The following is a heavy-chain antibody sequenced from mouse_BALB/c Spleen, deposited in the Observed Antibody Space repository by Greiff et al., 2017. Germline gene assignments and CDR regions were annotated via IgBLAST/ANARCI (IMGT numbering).Heavy chain of an antibody. J-gene: IGHJ3*01. V-gene: IGHV3-2*02. Sequence: ESGPGLVKPSQSLSLTCTVTGYSITSDYAWNWIRQFPGNKLEWMGYISYSGSTSYNPSLKSRISITRDTSKNQFFLQLNSVTTEDTATYYCARGGYVAYWGQGTLVTVSA. CDR1: GYSITSDYA. CDR3: ARGGYVAY. D-gene: IGHD1-2*01. CDR2: ISYSGST.